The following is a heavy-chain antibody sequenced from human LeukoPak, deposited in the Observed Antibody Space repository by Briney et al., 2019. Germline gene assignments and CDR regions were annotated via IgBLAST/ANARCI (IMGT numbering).Heavy chain of an antibody. CDR1: GFPFNAYW. CDR2: IRQDGDTK. Sequence: GGSLRLSCAASGFPFNAYWMTWVRQAPGKGLEWVANIRQDGDTKYYVDSVKGRFTISRDNAMNSLYLQMNSLRAEDTAVYYCARGDYDSSGYLFDYWGQGTLVTVSS. CDR3: ARGDYDSSGYLFDY. V-gene: IGHV3-7*01. J-gene: IGHJ4*02. D-gene: IGHD3-22*01.